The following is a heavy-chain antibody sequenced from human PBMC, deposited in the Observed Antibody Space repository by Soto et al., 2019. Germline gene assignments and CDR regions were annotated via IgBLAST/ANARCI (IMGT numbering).Heavy chain of an antibody. D-gene: IGHD3-22*01. V-gene: IGHV3-30-3*01. CDR3: ARDRGTMIVVVSTWYYFDY. J-gene: IGHJ4*02. CDR2: ISYDGSNK. Sequence: GGSLRLSCTASGFTFSSYAMHWVRQAPGKGLEWVAVISYDGSNKYYADSVKCRFTISRDNSKNTLYLQMNSLRAEDTAVYYCARDRGTMIVVVSTWYYFDYWGQGTLVT. CDR1: GFTFSSYA.